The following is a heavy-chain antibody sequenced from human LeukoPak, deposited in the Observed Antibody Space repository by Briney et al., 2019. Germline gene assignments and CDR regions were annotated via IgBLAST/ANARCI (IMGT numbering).Heavy chain of an antibody. D-gene: IGHD1-14*01. J-gene: IGHJ4*02. CDR3: AKARMTAPRDY. Sequence: GGSLRLSCAASGFTFSSYAMSWVRQAPGKGLEWVSLVSAGGGSTYYADSVKGRFTISRDNSRNTLYLQMNSLRAEDTAVYYCAKARMTAPRDYWGQGTLVTVSS. CDR2: VSAGGGST. CDR1: GFTFSSYA. V-gene: IGHV3-23*01.